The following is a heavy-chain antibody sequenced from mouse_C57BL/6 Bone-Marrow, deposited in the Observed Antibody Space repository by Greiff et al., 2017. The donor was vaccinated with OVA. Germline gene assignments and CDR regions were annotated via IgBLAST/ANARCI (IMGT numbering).Heavy chain of an antibody. J-gene: IGHJ1*03. D-gene: IGHD2-3*01. CDR2: IWSGGST. CDR3: AREFYDGYGYWYFDV. CDR1: GFSLTSYG. V-gene: IGHV2-2*01. Sequence: QVQLQQSGPGLVQPSQSLSITCTVSGFSLTSYGVHWVRQSPGKGLEWLGVIWSGGSTDYNAAFISRLSISKDNSKSQVFFKMNSLQADDTAIYYCAREFYDGYGYWYFDVWGTGTTVTVSS.